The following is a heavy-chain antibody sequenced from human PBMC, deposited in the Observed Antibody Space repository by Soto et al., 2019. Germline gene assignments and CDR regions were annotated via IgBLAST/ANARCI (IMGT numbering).Heavy chain of an antibody. Sequence: EVQLVESGGGLVKPGGSLRLSCAASGFTFSSYSMNWVRQAPGKGLEWVSSISSSSSYIYYADSVKGRFTISRDNAKNSLYLQINSLRAEDTAVYYCASLWGISHPEYWGQGTLVTVSS. CDR1: GFTFSSYS. V-gene: IGHV3-21*01. D-gene: IGHD3-16*01. CDR2: ISSSSSYI. J-gene: IGHJ4*02. CDR3: ASLWGISHPEY.